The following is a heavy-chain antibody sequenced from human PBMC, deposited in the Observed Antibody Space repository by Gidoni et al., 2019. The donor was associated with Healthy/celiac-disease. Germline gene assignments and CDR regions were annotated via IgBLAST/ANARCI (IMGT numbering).Heavy chain of an antibody. J-gene: IGHJ6*02. Sequence: QVQLQQWGAGLLKPSETLSLTCDVHVGSFCGYYWSWIRQPPGKALAWFGELNHSGSTYYNPSLKSRVTISVDTSKNQFSLKLSSVTAADTAVYDCTRVAAEDGHYYYYGMDVWGQGTTVTVSS. CDR3: TRVAAEDGHYYYYGMDV. CDR2: LNHSGST. V-gene: IGHV4-34*01. D-gene: IGHD6-13*01. CDR1: VGSFCGYY.